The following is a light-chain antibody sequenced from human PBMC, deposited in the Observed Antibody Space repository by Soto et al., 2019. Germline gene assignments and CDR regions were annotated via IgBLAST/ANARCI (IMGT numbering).Light chain of an antibody. Sequence: DIQMTQSPSSLSASVGDRVTITCRASQTIDTYLNWYQQNPGKAPKLLIYAAFTLQNGVTSRFSDSGFGTDFRRFITSLQPEVFATYYYQKSTVIPYTFGQGTKLEIK. CDR1: QTIDTY. CDR3: QKSTVIPYT. CDR2: AAF. V-gene: IGKV1-39*01. J-gene: IGKJ2*01.